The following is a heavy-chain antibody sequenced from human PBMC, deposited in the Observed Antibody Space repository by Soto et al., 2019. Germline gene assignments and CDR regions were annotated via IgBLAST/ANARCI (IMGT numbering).Heavy chain of an antibody. D-gene: IGHD3-10*01. CDR2: ISISSSTR. CDR3: ARGGGFFDY. V-gene: IGHV3-48*02. J-gene: IGHJ4*02. CDR1: GFTFSSYV. Sequence: EVQLVESGGGLVQPGGSLRLSCAASGFTFSSYVINWLRQAPGKGLEWVSYISISSSTRYYADSVGGRFTISRDNAKNSLYLQMNSLRDEDTAVYYCARGGGFFDYWGQGTLVTVSS.